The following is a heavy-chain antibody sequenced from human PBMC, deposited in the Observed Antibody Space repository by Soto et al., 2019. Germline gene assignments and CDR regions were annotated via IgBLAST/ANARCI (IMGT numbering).Heavy chain of an antibody. CDR3: ARGYSSSWYRRYGMDV. J-gene: IGHJ6*02. D-gene: IGHD6-13*01. CDR1: GYTFTSNY. CDR2: INPSGGST. V-gene: IGHV1-46*01. Sequence: ASVKVSCKASGYTFTSNYMNWVRQAPGQGLEWMGIINPSGGSTSYAQKFQGRVTMTRDTSTSTVYMELSSLRSEDTAVYYCARGYSSSWYRRYGMDVWGQGTTVTVSS.